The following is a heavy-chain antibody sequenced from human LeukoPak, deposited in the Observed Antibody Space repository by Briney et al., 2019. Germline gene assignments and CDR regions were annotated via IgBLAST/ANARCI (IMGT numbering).Heavy chain of an antibody. J-gene: IGHJ4*02. Sequence: SVKVSCKASGGTFSSYTISGVRQAPGQGLEWMGRIISILGIANYAQKFQGRVTITADKSTRTAYMQLSSLRSEDTAVYYCARDNPATPRFDYWGQGTLVTVSS. D-gene: IGHD2-15*01. CDR3: ARDNPATPRFDY. CDR1: GGTFSSYT. V-gene: IGHV1-69*04. CDR2: IISILGIA.